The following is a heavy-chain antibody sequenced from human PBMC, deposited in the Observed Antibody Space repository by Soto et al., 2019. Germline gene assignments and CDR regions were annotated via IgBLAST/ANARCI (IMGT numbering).Heavy chain of an antibody. CDR2: INDRSNYI. CDR1: GFSFSKYS. Sequence: GSLRLSCAASGFSFSKYSMNWVRQAPGKGLEWVSSINDRSNYIFYADSVKGRFTISRDNAMNTLYLQMDGLRPDDAAVYYCANFPSCSSSTGLNYWGRGSLVTVSS. J-gene: IGHJ4*02. D-gene: IGHD2-15*01. V-gene: IGHV3-21*06. CDR3: ANFPSCSSSTGLNY.